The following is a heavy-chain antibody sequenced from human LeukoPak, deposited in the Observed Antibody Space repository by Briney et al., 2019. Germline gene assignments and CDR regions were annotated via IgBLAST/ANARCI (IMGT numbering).Heavy chain of an antibody. D-gene: IGHD6-19*01. CDR1: GFTFSSYW. Sequence: GGSLRLSCAASGFTFSSYWMSWVRQTPGKGLEWVANITPDGSQKYYVDSVRGRFTISRDNGKNSLYLQMNSLRAEDTAVYYCADPDSGWGQGTLVTVSS. CDR3: ADPDSG. CDR2: ITPDGSQK. J-gene: IGHJ4*02. V-gene: IGHV3-7*01.